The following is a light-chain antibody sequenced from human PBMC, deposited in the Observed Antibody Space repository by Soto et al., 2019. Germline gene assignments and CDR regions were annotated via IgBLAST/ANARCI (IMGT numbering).Light chain of an antibody. CDR3: QQRSNRPPGIT. Sequence: EIVMTQSPATLSVSPGESATLSCRASQTVSSNYLAWYQQRPGQAPRLLIFGASTRAPGIPDRFSGGGSGTDFTLTISSLEPEDFAVYYCQQRSNRPPGITFGQGTRLEIK. V-gene: IGKV3D-20*02. CDR2: GAS. J-gene: IGKJ5*01. CDR1: QTVSSNY.